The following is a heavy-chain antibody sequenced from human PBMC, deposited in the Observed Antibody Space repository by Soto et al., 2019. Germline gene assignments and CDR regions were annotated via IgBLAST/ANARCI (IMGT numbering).Heavy chain of an antibody. D-gene: IGHD3-3*01. CDR3: ARRWSGIDY. CDR1: GGSLTSYF. CDR2: ISYSGYT. V-gene: IGHV4-59*08. Sequence: QVQLQESGPGRVKPSETLSLNCSVSGGSLTSYFWSWIRQPPGKGLEWLGYISYSGYTNYNPSLKRRVTISRDTSKNQFSLRLTSVTAADTAVYYCARRWSGIDYWGQGTLVTVSS. J-gene: IGHJ4*02.